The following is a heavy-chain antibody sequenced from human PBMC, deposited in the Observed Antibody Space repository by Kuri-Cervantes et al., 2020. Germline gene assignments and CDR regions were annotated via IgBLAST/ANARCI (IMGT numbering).Heavy chain of an antibody. CDR3: AKVSYSSSWYKDAFDI. V-gene: IGHV3-48*04. D-gene: IGHD6-13*01. CDR1: GFTFSTYS. J-gene: IGHJ3*02. CDR2: ISSSGSTI. Sequence: GGSLRLSCAASGFTFSTYSMAWVRQAPGKGLEWVSYISSSGSTISYADSVKGRFTISRDNAKKSLYLQMNSLRVEDTAAYYCAKVSYSSSWYKDAFDIWGQGTMVTVSS.